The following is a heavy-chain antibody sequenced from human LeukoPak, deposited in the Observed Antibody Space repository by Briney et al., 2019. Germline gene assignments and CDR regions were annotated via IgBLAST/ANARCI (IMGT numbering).Heavy chain of an antibody. V-gene: IGHV3-21*01. D-gene: IGHD6-13*01. CDR1: GFTFSSFS. J-gene: IGHJ5*02. CDR3: ARDLSGYSST. CDR2: ISSTSNYI. Sequence: PGGSLRLSCAASGFTFSSFSMNWVRQAPGTGLEWISSISSTSNYIFYADSVKDRFTVSRDNAKNSLYLQMNSLRAEDTAVYYCARDLSGYSSTWGQGTLVTVSS.